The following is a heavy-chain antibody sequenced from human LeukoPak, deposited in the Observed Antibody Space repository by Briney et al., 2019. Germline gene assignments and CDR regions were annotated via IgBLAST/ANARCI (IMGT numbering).Heavy chain of an antibody. Sequence: GGSLRLSCAASGFTFSSYAMSWVRQAPGKGLEWVSAISGSGGSTYYADSVKGRFTISRDNSKNTLYLQMNSLRVEDTAVYYCVSSIVVVASTIDYWGQGTLVTVSS. D-gene: IGHD2-15*01. CDR2: ISGSGGST. CDR1: GFTFSSYA. V-gene: IGHV3-23*01. J-gene: IGHJ4*02. CDR3: VSSIVVVASTIDY.